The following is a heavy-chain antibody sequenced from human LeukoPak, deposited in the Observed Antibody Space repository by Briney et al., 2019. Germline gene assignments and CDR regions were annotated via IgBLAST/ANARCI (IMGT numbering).Heavy chain of an antibody. CDR2: INPNSGGT. CDR3: AREVISTNDAFDI. Sequence: GASVEVSCKASGYTFTGYYMHWVRQAPGQGLEWMGWINPNSGGTNYAQKFQGRVTMTRDTSVSTAYMELSRLRSDDTAVYYCAREVISTNDAFDIWGQGTMVTVSS. V-gene: IGHV1-2*02. D-gene: IGHD3-22*01. CDR1: GYTFTGYY. J-gene: IGHJ3*02.